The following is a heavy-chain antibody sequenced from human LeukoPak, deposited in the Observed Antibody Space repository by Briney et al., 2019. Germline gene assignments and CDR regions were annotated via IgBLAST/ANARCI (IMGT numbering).Heavy chain of an antibody. J-gene: IGHJ4*02. V-gene: IGHV3-23*01. CDR3: AKDPLDYGDYGVSDY. Sequence: GGSLRLSCAASGFTFSSYGMSWVRQAPGKGLEWVSAISGSGGSTYYADSVKGRFTISRDNSKNTLYLQMNSLRAEDTAVYYCAKDPLDYGDYGVSDYWGQGTLVTVSS. CDR2: ISGSGGST. D-gene: IGHD4-17*01. CDR1: GFTFSSYG.